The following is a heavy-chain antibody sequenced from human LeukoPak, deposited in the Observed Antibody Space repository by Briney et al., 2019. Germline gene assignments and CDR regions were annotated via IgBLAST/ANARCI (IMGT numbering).Heavy chain of an antibody. CDR2: INHSGST. CDR1: GGSFSGYY. CDR3: ARWYYGSGAFDP. D-gene: IGHD3-10*01. J-gene: IGHJ5*02. Sequence: SETLSLTCAVYGGSFSGYYWSWIRQPPGKGLEWIGEINHSGSTNYNPSLKSRVTISVDTSKNQFSLKLSSVTAADTAVYYCARWYYGSGAFDPWGQGTLVTVSS. V-gene: IGHV4-34*01.